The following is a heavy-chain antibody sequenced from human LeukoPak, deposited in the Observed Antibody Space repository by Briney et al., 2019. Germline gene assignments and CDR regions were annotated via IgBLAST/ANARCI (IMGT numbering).Heavy chain of an antibody. V-gene: IGHV3-21*01. J-gene: IGHJ4*02. Sequence: GGSLRLSCAASGFTFSTFAMHWVRLSPGKGLEWVSSITGSGPYMLYADSVKHRFTISRHNAKNSLYLQMNSLRAEDTAVYYCARDWEMYCSGGSCSRFDYWGQGTLVTVSS. CDR2: ITGSGPYM. CDR3: ARDWEMYCSGGSCSRFDY. D-gene: IGHD2-15*01. CDR1: GFTFSTFA.